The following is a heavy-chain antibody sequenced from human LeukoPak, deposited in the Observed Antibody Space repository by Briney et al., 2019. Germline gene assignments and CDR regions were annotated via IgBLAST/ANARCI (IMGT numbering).Heavy chain of an antibody. CDR2: IYTSGST. CDR1: GGSFSSYY. J-gene: IGHJ4*02. CDR3: ARSYYYDSSGYYYFDY. D-gene: IGHD3-22*01. Sequence: PSETLSLTCAVYGGSFSSYYWSWIRQPAGKGLEWIGRIYTSGSTNYNPSLKSRVTMSVDTSKNQFSLKLSSVTAADAATYYCARSYYYDSSGYYYFDYWGQGTLVTVSS. V-gene: IGHV4-59*10.